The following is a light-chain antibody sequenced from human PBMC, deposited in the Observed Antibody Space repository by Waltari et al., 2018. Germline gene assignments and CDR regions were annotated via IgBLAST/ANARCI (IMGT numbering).Light chain of an antibody. J-gene: IGLJ2*01. CDR1: KLGDKY. CDR2: QDS. Sequence: YELTQPPSVSVSPGQTASITCSGDKLGDKYACWYQQKPGQSPVLVIYQDSKRPSGIPERFSGSNSGNTATLTISGTQAMDEADYYCQAWDSSTVVFGGGTKLTVL. CDR3: QAWDSSTVV. V-gene: IGLV3-1*01.